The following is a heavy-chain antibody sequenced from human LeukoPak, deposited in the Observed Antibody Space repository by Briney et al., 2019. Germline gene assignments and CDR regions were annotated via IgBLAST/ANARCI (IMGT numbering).Heavy chain of an antibody. CDR3: ARGPNYSNFGSAYYYYMDV. CDR2: MNPQSGNT. J-gene: IGHJ6*03. D-gene: IGHD4-11*01. Sequence: ASVTVSFTSSVYMFTNYDINWVRQATGQGREGMGWMNPQSGNTGYAQKFRGRVTITRDTSITTAYMELSSLRSEDTAVYYCARGPNYSNFGSAYYYYMDVWGKGTTVTVSS. CDR1: VYMFTNYD. V-gene: IGHV1-8*03.